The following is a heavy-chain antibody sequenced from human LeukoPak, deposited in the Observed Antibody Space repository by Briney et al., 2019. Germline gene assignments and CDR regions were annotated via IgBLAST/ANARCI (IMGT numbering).Heavy chain of an antibody. J-gene: IGHJ4*02. D-gene: IGHD6-13*01. V-gene: IGHV4-59*01. CDR1: GGSISSYY. CDR3: ARDRGIAAAGVFDY. CDR2: IYYSGGT. Sequence: SETLSLTCTVSGGSISSYYWSWIRQPPGKGLEWIGYIYYSGGTNYNPSLKSRVTTSVDTSKIQFSLKLSSVTAADTAVYYCARDRGIAAAGVFDYRGQGTLVTVSS.